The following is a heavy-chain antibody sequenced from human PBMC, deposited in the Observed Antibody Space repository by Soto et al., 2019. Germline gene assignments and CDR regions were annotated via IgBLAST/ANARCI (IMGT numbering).Heavy chain of an antibody. CDR1: GFSLSNARMG. J-gene: IGHJ4*02. Sequence: QVTLKESGPVLVKPTETLTLICTVSGFSLSNARMGVSWSRQPPGKALEWLAHIFSNDEKSYSTSLKSRLTISKDTSKSQVVLTMTNMDPVDTATYYCARHGRGVGARPLDYWGQGTLVTVSS. CDR3: ARHGRGVGARPLDY. CDR2: IFSNDEK. D-gene: IGHD1-26*01. V-gene: IGHV2-26*01.